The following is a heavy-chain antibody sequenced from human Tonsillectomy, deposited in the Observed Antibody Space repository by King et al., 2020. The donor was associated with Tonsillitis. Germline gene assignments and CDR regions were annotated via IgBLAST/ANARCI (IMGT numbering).Heavy chain of an antibody. CDR3: ARSITGTTWGWFDP. J-gene: IGHJ5*02. V-gene: IGHV4-38-2*02. D-gene: IGHD1-20*01. CDR2: IYHSGST. CDR1: GYSISSGYY. Sequence: LQLQESGPGLVKPSETLSLTCTVSGYSISSGYYWGWIRQPPGKGLEWIGSIYHSGSTYYNPSLKSRVTISVDTSRNQSSLKVNSVTAADTAVYYCARSITGTTWGWFDPWGQGTLVTVSS.